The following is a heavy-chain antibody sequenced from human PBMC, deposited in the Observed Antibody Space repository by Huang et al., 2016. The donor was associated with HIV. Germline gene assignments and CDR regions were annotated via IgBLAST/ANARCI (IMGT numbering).Heavy chain of an antibody. V-gene: IGHV3-74*01. CDR1: GFSISSYW. CDR3: ARDPRIQSWLNFFDY. Sequence: EVQLVESGGGLVQPGGSLRLSCAASGFSISSYWMHWVGQAPGKGRVWVSSINRDGSSTSYADSVKGRVTISRDNAKNTLYLQMNSLRAEDTAVYYCARDPRIQSWLNFFDYWGQGTLVSVSS. J-gene: IGHJ4*02. CDR2: INRDGSST. D-gene: IGHD3-22*01.